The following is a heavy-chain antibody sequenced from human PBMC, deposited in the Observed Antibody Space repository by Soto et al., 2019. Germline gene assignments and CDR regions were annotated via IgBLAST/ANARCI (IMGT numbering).Heavy chain of an antibody. D-gene: IGHD2-15*01. J-gene: IGHJ6*03. V-gene: IGHV3-20*01. Sequence: EVQLVESGGGVVRPGGSLRLSCVASGFTFEDFGMIWVRQAPGKGPEWVSTINWNGDSTRYADSVKGRFTISRDNAKNTRYLQMNSLRAEDTALYHCARCSGGSCTPRYYYMDVWGKWTTVTLSS. CDR3: ARCSGGSCTPRYYYMDV. CDR2: INWNGDST. CDR1: GFTFEDFG.